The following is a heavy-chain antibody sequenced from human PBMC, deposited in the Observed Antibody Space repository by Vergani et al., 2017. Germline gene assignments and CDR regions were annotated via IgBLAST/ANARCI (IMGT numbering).Heavy chain of an antibody. CDR2: IYWNDDK. CDR1: GFSLSTSGVG. CDR3: TRRYWYGSGPLYCFDY. J-gene: IGHJ4*02. V-gene: IGHV2-5*01. Sequence: QITLHESGPTLVKPTQTLTLTCSFSGFSLSTSGVGVGWIRQPPGKALAWLALIYWNDDKSHNPSLKSRLTITKDTSKNQVVLTMTNMDPVDTATYYCTRRYWYGSGPLYCFDYWGQGTRVTVSS. D-gene: IGHD3-10*01.